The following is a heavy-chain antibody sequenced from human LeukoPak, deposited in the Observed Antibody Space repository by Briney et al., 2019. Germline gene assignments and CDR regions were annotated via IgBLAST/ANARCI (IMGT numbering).Heavy chain of an antibody. V-gene: IGHV3-30*04. CDR1: GFTFSTYA. CDR2: VSYDGSNK. J-gene: IGHJ4*02. D-gene: IGHD2-15*01. CDR3: ARETLRNFDY. Sequence: GGSLRLSCAASGFTFSTYAMHSVRQAPGKGLEWVAIVSYDGSNKYYADSVRGRFTISRDNSKNTLYLQMNSLRPEDTSMYYCARETLRNFDYWGRGTLVTVSS.